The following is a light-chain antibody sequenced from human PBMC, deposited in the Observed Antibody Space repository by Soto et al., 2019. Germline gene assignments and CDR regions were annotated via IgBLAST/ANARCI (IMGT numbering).Light chain of an antibody. CDR2: EVS. J-gene: IGLJ1*01. CDR1: SSDVGGHNY. CDR3: SSYTSSTTLV. Sequence: QSVLTQPASVSGSPGQSITISCTGTSSDVGGHNYVSWYQQHPGKAPKLMIYEVSYWPSGVSNRFSGSKSGNTASLTISGLQAEDEADYYCSSYTSSTTLVFGTGTKLTVL. V-gene: IGLV2-14*01.